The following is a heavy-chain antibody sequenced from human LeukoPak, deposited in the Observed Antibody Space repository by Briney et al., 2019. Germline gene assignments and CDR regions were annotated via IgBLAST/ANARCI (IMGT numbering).Heavy chain of an antibody. J-gene: IGHJ4*02. Sequence: PGGSLRLSCAAFGFTFSSYAMHWVRQAPGKGLEWVAVISYDGSNKYYADSVKGRFTISRDNSKNTLYLQMNSLRAEDTAVYYCARDGQDLNYYCGGDCYSGGYFDYWGQGTLVTVSS. D-gene: IGHD2-21*02. CDR2: ISYDGSNK. V-gene: IGHV3-30-3*01. CDR3: ARDGQDLNYYCGGDCYSGGYFDY. CDR1: GFTFSSYA.